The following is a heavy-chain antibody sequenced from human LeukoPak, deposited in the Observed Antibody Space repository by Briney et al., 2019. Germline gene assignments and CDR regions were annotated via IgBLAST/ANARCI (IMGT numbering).Heavy chain of an antibody. CDR1: GFTFDDYA. D-gene: IGHD5-18*01. J-gene: IGHJ4*02. V-gene: IGHV3-23*01. CDR2: ISGSGGST. Sequence: GGSLRLSCAASGFTFDDYAMHWVRQAPGKGLEWVSAISGSGGSTYYADSVKGRFTISRDNSKNTLYLQMNSLRAEDTAVYYCAKFVWILTPHYFDYWGQGTLVTVSS. CDR3: AKFVWILTPHYFDY.